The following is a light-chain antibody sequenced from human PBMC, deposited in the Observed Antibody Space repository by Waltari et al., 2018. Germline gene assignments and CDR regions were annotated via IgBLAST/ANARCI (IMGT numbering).Light chain of an antibody. Sequence: QSVLTQPPSASGTPGQRVTISCSGSSSNIGSHYVYWYQQLPGTAPKLLSYRNNQRPSGVPDRFSGTKSGTAASLAVSGLRSEDEADYYCAAWDDSLRGRVFGGGTKLTVL. J-gene: IGLJ3*02. V-gene: IGLV1-47*01. CDR3: AAWDDSLRGRV. CDR1: SSNIGSHY. CDR2: RNN.